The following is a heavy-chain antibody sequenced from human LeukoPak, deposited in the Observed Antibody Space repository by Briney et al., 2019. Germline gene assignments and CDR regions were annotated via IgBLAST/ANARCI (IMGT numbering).Heavy chain of an antibody. CDR1: GFTFSSYW. CDR2: IKQDGSEK. V-gene: IGHV3-7*01. Sequence: AGGSLRLSCAASGFTFSSYWMSWVRQAPGKGLEWVASIKQDGSEKYYVDSVKGRFTISRDNAKNSLYLQMNSLRAEDTAVYYCARLTGYSSGWYSAFYHYYYYMDVWGKGTTVTVSS. CDR3: ARLTGYSSGWYSAFYHYYYYMDV. D-gene: IGHD6-19*01. J-gene: IGHJ6*03.